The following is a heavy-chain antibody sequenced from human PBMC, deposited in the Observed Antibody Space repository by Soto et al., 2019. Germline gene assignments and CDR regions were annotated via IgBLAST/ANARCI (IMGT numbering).Heavy chain of an antibody. CDR3: ARYFRGSGRYFFDY. J-gene: IGHJ4*02. CDR1: GFSFSSFA. D-gene: IGHD6-19*01. Sequence: PGGSLRLSCEASGFSFSSFAMNWVRQAPGRGLEWVSYISDDGASIYYADSLKGRFTISRDNAKNSLSLQMNNLRAEDTAVYYCARYFRGSGRYFFDYWGQGTLVTVSS. V-gene: IGHV3-48*03. CDR2: ISDDGASI.